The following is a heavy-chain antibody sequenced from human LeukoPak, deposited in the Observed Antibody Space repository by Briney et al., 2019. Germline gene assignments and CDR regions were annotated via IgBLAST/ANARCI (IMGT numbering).Heavy chain of an antibody. J-gene: IGHJ4*02. V-gene: IGHV1-69*04. D-gene: IGHD2-15*01. CDR1: GYTFTSYA. CDR2: IIPILGIA. CDR3: ASSYCSGGSCFPVDY. Sequence: GASVKVSCKASGYTFTSYAMNWVRQAPGQGLEWMGRIIPILGIANYAQKFQGRVTITADKSTSTAYMELSSLRSEDTAVYYCASSYCSGGSCFPVDYWGQGTLVTVSS.